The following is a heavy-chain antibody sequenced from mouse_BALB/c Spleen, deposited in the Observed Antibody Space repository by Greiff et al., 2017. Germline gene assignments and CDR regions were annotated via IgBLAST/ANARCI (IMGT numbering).Heavy chain of an antibody. J-gene: IGHJ3*01. CDR1: GFTFSDYG. V-gene: IGHV5-15*02. CDR2: ISNLAYSI. CDR3: ARGYDYDGPWFAY. D-gene: IGHD2-4*01. Sequence: EVKLVESGGGLVQPGGSRKLSCAASGFTFSDYGMAWVRQAPGKGPEWVAFISNLAYSIYYADTVTGRFTISRENAKNTLYLEMSSLRSEDTAMYYCARGYDYDGPWFAYWGQGTLVTVSA.